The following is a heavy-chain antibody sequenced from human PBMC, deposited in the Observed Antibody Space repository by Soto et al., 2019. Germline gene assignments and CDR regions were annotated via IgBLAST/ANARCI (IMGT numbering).Heavy chain of an antibody. V-gene: IGHV1-18*01. Sequence: HAPGQGLEWMGWISAYNGNTNYAQKLQGRVTMTTDTSTSTAYMELRSLRSDDTAVYYCARGYSSAEGDYWGQGTLVTVSS. J-gene: IGHJ4*02. CDR2: ISAYNGNT. CDR3: ARGYSSAEGDY. D-gene: IGHD2-15*01.